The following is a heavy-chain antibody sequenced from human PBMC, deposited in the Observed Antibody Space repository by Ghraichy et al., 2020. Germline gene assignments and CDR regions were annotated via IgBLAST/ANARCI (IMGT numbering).Heavy chain of an antibody. J-gene: IGHJ4*02. V-gene: IGHV4-34*01. CDR1: GGSFSGYY. D-gene: IGHD3-10*01. CDR2: INHSGST. CDR3: ARATVGFGELPSRDLDY. Sequence: SETLSLTCAVYGGSFSGYYWSWIRQPPGKGLEWIGEINHSGSTNYNPSLKSRVTISVDTSKNQFSLKLSSVTAADTAVYYCARATVGFGELPSRDLDYWGQGTLVTVSS.